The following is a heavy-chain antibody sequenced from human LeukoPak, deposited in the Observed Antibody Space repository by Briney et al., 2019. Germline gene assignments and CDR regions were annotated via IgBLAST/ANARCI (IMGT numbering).Heavy chain of an antibody. J-gene: IGHJ5*02. CDR1: GGSISSGSYY. D-gene: IGHD5-18*01. Sequence: SETLSLTCTVSGGSISSGSYYWSWIRQPAGKGLEWIGYVYYSGSTYYNPSLKSRVSISVDTSKNQFYLKLSSVTAADTAVYYCARGGNNYGNNWFDPWGQGTLVTVSS. CDR3: ARGGNNYGNNWFDP. V-gene: IGHV4-61*10. CDR2: VYYSGST.